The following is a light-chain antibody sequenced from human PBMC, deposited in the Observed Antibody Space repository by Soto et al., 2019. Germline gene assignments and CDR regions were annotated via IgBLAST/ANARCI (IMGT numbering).Light chain of an antibody. Sequence: QSVLTQPPSVSAAPGQKVTISCSGSSSNIGNNYVSWYQQLPGTAPKLLIYDNNKRPSGIPDRFSGSKSGTSATLGITGLRTGDEADYYCGTWDSSLSAGQVFGGGTKLTVL. CDR2: DNN. J-gene: IGLJ2*01. CDR1: SSNIGNNY. V-gene: IGLV1-51*01. CDR3: GTWDSSLSAGQV.